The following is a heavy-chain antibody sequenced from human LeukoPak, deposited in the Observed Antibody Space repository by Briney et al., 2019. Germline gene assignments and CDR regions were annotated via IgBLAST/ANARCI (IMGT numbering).Heavy chain of an antibody. CDR3: ARAAMIVVVNPHDAFDI. D-gene: IGHD3-22*01. J-gene: IGHJ3*02. Sequence: SETLSLTCAVSGGSISSGGYSWSWIRQPPGKGLEWIGYIYHSGSTYYNPSLKSRVTISVDTSKNQFSLKLSSVTAADTAVYYCARAAMIVVVNPHDAFDIWGQGTMVTVSS. CDR1: GGSISSGGYS. CDR2: IYHSGST. V-gene: IGHV4-30-2*01.